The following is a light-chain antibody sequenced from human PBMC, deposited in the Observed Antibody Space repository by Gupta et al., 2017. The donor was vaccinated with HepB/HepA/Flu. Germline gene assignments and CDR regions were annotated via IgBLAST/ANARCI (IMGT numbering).Light chain of an antibody. V-gene: IGKV3-11*01. CDR2: DAS. CDR1: QSVSSY. CDR3: QQRSNWPLT. J-gene: IGKJ4*01. Sequence: VLTQSPATLSLSPGERATLSCRASQSVSSYLAWYQQKPGQAPRLPIYDASNRATGIPARFSGSGSGTDFTLTISSLEPEDFAVYYCQQRSNWPLTFGGWTKVEIK.